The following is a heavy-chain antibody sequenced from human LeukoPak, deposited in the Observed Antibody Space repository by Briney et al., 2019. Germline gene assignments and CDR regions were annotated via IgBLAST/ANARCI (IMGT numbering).Heavy chain of an antibody. CDR2: ISYDGSNK. V-gene: IGHV3-30-3*01. Sequence: PGRSLRLSCAASGFTFSSYAMHWVRQAPGKGLEWVAVISYDGSNKYYADSVKGRFTISRDNSKNTLYLQMNSLRAEDTAVYYCARDLPPVPAAISNYYHYYGMDVWGQGTTVTVSS. D-gene: IGHD2-2*01. CDR1: GFTFSSYA. CDR3: ARDLPPVPAAISNYYHYYGMDV. J-gene: IGHJ6*02.